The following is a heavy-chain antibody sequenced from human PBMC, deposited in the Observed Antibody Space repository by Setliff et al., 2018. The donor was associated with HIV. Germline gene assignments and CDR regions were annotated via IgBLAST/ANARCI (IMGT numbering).Heavy chain of an antibody. CDR1: GSTFNNYD. V-gene: IGHV1-8*01. D-gene: IGHD3-10*01. CDR3: ARGKGVRGVIITGGLDV. CDR2: MNLNSDVA. Sequence: ASVKVSCKSSGSTFNNYDIIWLRQATRQGLEWLGWMNLNSDVAGYAPGFHDRLTMTRSTSMDTTNLELRSLRSEDTAVYYCARGKGVRGVIITGGLDVWGKGTTVTVSS. J-gene: IGHJ6*04.